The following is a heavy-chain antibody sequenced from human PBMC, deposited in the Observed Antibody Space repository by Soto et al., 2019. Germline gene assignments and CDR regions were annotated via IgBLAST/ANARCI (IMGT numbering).Heavy chain of an antibody. CDR2: IYWDDDK. CDR3: AHIMITFGGVSALDAFDF. J-gene: IGHJ3*01. D-gene: IGHD3-16*01. CDR1: GFSLTTTRVG. V-gene: IGHV2-5*02. Sequence: SGPTLVHPTQTLTLTCTFSGFSLTTTRVGVGWIRQPPGKALEWIAIIYWDDDKRYSPSLESRLAITKDTSKNQVVLTMTNLDPVDTATYYCAHIMITFGGVSALDAFDFWGQGTMVTVSS.